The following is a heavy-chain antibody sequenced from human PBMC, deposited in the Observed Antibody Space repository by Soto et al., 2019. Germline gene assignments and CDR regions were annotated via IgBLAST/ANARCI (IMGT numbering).Heavy chain of an antibody. CDR2: INAGNGNT. V-gene: IGHV1-3*01. Sequence: ASVKVSCKASGYTFTSYAMHWVRQVPGQRLEWMGWINAGNGNTKYSQKFQGRVTITRDTSASTAYMELSSLRSEDTAVYYCARDSWPYYYGSGSYMTPTYYYGMDVWGQGTTVTVSS. CDR1: GYTFTSYA. D-gene: IGHD3-10*01. J-gene: IGHJ6*02. CDR3: ARDSWPYYYGSGSYMTPTYYYGMDV.